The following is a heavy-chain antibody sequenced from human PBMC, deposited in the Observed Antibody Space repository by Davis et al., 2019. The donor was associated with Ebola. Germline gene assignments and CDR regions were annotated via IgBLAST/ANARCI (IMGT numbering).Heavy chain of an antibody. Sequence: GESLKISCAASGFTFSSYGMHWVRQAPGKGLEWVAFIRYDGSNKYYADPVKGRFTISRDNSKNTLYLQMNSLRAEDTAVYYCAKGYNFWSGYYGVDYWGQGTLVTVSS. CDR2: IRYDGSNK. D-gene: IGHD3-3*01. CDR1: GFTFSSYG. V-gene: IGHV3-30*02. J-gene: IGHJ4*02. CDR3: AKGYNFWSGYYGVDY.